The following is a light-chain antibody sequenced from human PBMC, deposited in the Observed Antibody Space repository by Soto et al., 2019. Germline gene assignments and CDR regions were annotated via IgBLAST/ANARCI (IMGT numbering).Light chain of an antibody. CDR2: STS. J-gene: IGLJ2*01. V-gene: IGLV7-43*01. CDR3: LLYYGGAQVL. Sequence: QAVVTQEPSLTVSPGGTVTLTCASSAGAVTSAYYTNWLQQKPGQAPRALIYSTSEKHSWTPARFSGSLPGGKAARTLSAAQPEDEADYYCLLYYGGAQVLFGGGTQLTVL. CDR1: AGAVTSAYY.